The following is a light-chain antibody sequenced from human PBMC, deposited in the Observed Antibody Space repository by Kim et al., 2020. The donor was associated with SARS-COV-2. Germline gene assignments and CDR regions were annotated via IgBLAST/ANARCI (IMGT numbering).Light chain of an antibody. CDR2: DAS. V-gene: IGKV3-11*01. CDR3: QKRSNWPLT. Sequence: PPGERATLPCRASQSVSSYLDWYQQKPRQAPRLLIYDASNRATGIPARFSGSGSGTDFTLTISSLEPEDFAVYYCQKRSNWPLTFGGGTKVDIK. CDR1: QSVSSY. J-gene: IGKJ4*02.